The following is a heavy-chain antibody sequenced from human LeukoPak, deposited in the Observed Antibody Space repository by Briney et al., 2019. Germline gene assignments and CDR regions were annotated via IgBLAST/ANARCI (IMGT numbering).Heavy chain of an antibody. V-gene: IGHV3-23*01. Sequence: RPGGSLRLSCAGSGFTFRNYAMSWVRQAPGKGLEWVSVISSSGGSTYYADSVKGRFTISRDNSKNTLYLQMNSLRAEDTAVYYCARDRIIYGDYGEAFDIWGQGTMVTVSS. CDR3: ARDRIIYGDYGEAFDI. J-gene: IGHJ3*02. CDR1: GFTFRNYA. CDR2: ISSSGGST. D-gene: IGHD4-17*01.